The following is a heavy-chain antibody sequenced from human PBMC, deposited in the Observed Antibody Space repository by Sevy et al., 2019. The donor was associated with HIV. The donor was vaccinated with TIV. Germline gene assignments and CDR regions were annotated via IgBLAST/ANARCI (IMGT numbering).Heavy chain of an antibody. CDR3: ARVKAPYYDYVWGSYNY. J-gene: IGHJ4*02. CDR2: ISSSSSYI. D-gene: IGHD3-16*01. Sequence: GGSLRLSCAASGFTFSSYSMNWVRQAPGKGLEWVSSISSSSSYIYYADSVKGRFAISRDNAKNSLYLQMNSLRAEDTAVYYCARVKAPYYDYVWGSYNYWGQGTLVTVSS. CDR1: GFTFSSYS. V-gene: IGHV3-21*01.